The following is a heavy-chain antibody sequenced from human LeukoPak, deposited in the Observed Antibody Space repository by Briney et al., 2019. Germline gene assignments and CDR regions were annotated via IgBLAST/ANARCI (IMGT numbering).Heavy chain of an antibody. V-gene: IGHV3-74*01. Sequence: GGSLRLSCAASGNYWMHWVRQAPGKGLVWVSHINSDGSWTSYADSVKGRFTISKDNAKITVYLQMNSLRAEDTAVYYCVSFYETYWGRGTLVTVSS. CDR2: INSDGSWT. CDR1: GNYW. J-gene: IGHJ4*02. D-gene: IGHD2/OR15-2a*01. CDR3: VSFYETY.